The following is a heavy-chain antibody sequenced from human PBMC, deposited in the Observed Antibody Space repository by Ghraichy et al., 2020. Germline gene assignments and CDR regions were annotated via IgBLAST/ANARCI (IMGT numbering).Heavy chain of an antibody. J-gene: IGHJ4*02. CDR3: ARDMVGVTGGLGY. CDR2: VSYIGST. V-gene: IGHV4-59*12. D-gene: IGHD1-26*01. CDR1: GGSISSSY. Sequence: SETLSLTCTVSGGSISSSYWNWIRQPPGKGLEWIGYVSYIGSTNYNPSLRGRVTISVATSKNQFSLNLSSVTAADTAVYYCARDMVGVTGGLGYWGQGTLVTVSS.